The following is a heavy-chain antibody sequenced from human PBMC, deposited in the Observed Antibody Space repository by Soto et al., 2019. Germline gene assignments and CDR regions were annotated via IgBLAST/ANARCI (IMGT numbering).Heavy chain of an antibody. D-gene: IGHD3-16*02. CDR2: INPSGGST. V-gene: IGHV1-46*01. CDR1: GYTFTSYY. Sequence: QVQLVQSGAEVKKPGASVKVSCKASGYTFTSYYMHWVRQAPGEGLEWMGIINPSGGSTSYAQKFQGRVTMTRDTSTSTVYMELSSLRSEDTAVYYCARALPPYYYYHGMDVWGQGTTVTVSS. CDR3: ARALPPYYYYHGMDV. J-gene: IGHJ6*02.